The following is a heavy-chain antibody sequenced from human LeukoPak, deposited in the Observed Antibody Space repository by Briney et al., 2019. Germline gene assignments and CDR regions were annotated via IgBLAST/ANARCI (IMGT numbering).Heavy chain of an antibody. J-gene: IGHJ6*03. V-gene: IGHV1-69*06. CDR1: GGTFSSYA. CDR3: ATSGGLGYYYYMDV. CDR2: IIPIFGTA. Sequence: GASVKVSCKASGGTFSSYAISWVQQAPGQGLEWMGGIIPIFGTANYAQKFQGRVTITADKSTSTAYMELSSLRSEDTAVYYCATSGGLGYYYYMDVWGKGTTVTVSS. D-gene: IGHD2-15*01.